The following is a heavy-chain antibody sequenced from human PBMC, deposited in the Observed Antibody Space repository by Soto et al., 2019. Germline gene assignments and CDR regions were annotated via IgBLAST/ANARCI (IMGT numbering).Heavy chain of an antibody. V-gene: IGHV3-30*18. Sequence: VQLVESGGGVVQPGRSLRLSCAASGFTFSSYGMHWVRQAPGKGLEWVAVISYDGSNKYYADSVKGRFTISRDNSKNTLYLQMNSLRAEDTAVYYCAKDWNYYDSSGYYYSGDYWGQGTLVTVSS. CDR3: AKDWNYYDSSGYYYSGDY. CDR1: GFTFSSYG. CDR2: ISYDGSNK. D-gene: IGHD3-22*01. J-gene: IGHJ4*02.